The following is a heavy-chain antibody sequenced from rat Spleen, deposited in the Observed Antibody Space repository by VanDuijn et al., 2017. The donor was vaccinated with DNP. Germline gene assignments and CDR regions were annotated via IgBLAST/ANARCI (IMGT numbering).Heavy chain of an antibody. CDR3: ARGDILRSFDY. V-gene: IGHV3-3*01. CDR2: INIAGST. D-gene: IGHD1-6*01. J-gene: IGHJ1*01. CDR1: GYSISTSYR. Sequence: EVQLQESGPGLVKPSQSLSLTCSVTGYSISTSYRWNWIRKFPGNKLEWMGYINIAGSTHYNPSLKSRISITRDTSKNQFFLQVISVTPEDTATYYCARGDILRSFDYWGPGTMVTVSS.